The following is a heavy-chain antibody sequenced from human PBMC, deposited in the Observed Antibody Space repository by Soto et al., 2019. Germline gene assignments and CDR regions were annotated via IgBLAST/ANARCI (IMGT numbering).Heavy chain of an antibody. Sequence: QVQLVESGGGVVQPGRSLRLSCAASGFTFSSYAMHWVRQAPGKGLEWVAVISYDGSNKYYADSVKGRFTISRDNSKNTLWLQMNSLRAEDTAVYYCAREMLWLRGAVYWGQGTLVTVST. J-gene: IGHJ4*02. CDR1: GFTFSSYA. CDR2: ISYDGSNK. D-gene: IGHD5-18*01. V-gene: IGHV3-30-3*01. CDR3: AREMLWLRGAVY.